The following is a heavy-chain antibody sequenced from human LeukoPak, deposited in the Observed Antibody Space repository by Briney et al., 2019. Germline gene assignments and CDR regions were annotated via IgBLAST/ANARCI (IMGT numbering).Heavy chain of an antibody. CDR2: ISGSGGST. CDR3: AKGGYCSSTSCSSYGMDV. J-gene: IGHJ6*02. V-gene: IGHV3-23*01. Sequence: GGSLRPSCAASGFTFSSYGMHWVRQAPGKGLEWVSAISGSGGSTYYADSVKGRFTISRDNSKNTLYLQMNSLRAEDTAVYYCAKGGYCSSTSCSSYGMDVWGQGTTVTVSS. CDR1: GFTFSSYG. D-gene: IGHD2-2*01.